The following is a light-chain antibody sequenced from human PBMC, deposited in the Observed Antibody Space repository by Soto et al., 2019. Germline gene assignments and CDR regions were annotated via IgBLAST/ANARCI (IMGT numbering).Light chain of an antibody. J-gene: IGKJ1*01. V-gene: IGKV3-15*01. CDR3: HQYNHWLTGK. Sequence: EIVMTQSAATLSLSPGQRATLSCRASQSVSSKLAWYQQRPGQAPRLLIYSASTRATGIPARFSGSGSGTEFNLTISRLQSEDFAVYYCHQYNHWLTGKFGQGPKVDIK. CDR2: SAS. CDR1: QSVSSK.